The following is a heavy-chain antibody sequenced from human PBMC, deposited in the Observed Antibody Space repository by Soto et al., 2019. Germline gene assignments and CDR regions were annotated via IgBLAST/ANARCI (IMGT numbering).Heavy chain of an antibody. V-gene: IGHV3-30*18. D-gene: IGHD1-26*01. CDR3: AKDVVVGATTGLGDYYYYGMDV. CDR2: ISYDGSNK. J-gene: IGHJ6*02. CDR1: GFTFSSYG. Sequence: GGSLRLSCAASGFTFSSYGMHWVRQAPGKGLEWVAVISYDGSNKYYADSVKGRFTISRDNSKNTLYLQMNSLRAEDTAVYYCAKDVVVGATTGLGDYYYYGMDVWGQGTTVTVSS.